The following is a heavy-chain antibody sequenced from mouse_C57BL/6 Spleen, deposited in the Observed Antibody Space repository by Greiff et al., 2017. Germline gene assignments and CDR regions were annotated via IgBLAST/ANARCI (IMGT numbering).Heavy chain of an antibody. J-gene: IGHJ2*01. Sequence: VQLQQPGAELVRPGTSVKLSCKASGYTFTSYWMHWVKQRPGQGLEWIGVIDPSDSYTNYNQKFKGKATLTVDTSSSTAYMQLSSLTSEDSAVYYCARSGDYGSSYDFDYWGQGTTLTVSS. D-gene: IGHD1-1*01. CDR3: ARSGDYGSSYDFDY. CDR2: IDPSDSYT. CDR1: GYTFTSYW. V-gene: IGHV1-59*01.